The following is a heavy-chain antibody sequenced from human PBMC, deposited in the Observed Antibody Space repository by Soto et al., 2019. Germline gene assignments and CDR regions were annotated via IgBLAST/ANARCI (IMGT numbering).Heavy chain of an antibody. CDR3: ARASGDLYYFDY. V-gene: IGHV4-31*03. J-gene: IGHJ4*02. CDR1: GGSISSGGYY. Sequence: SETLSLTCTVSGGSISSGGYYWSWIRQHPGKGLEWIGYIYYSGSTYYNPSLKSRVTISVDTSKNQFSLKLSSVTAADTAVYYCARASGDLYYFDYWGQGTLVTVSS. D-gene: IGHD2-21*02. CDR2: IYYSGST.